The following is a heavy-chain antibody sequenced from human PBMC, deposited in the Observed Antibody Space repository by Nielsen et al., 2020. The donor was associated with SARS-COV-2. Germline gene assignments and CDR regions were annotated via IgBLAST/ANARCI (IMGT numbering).Heavy chain of an antibody. CDR3: CITIFGVPGAFDI. V-gene: IGHV7-4-1*02. D-gene: IGHD3-3*01. Sequence: ASVKVSCKASGGTFSSYAISWVRQAPGQGLEWMGWINTNTGNPTYAQGFTGRFVFSLDTSVSTAYLQISSLKAEDTAVYYCCITIFGVPGAFDIWGQGTMVTVSS. J-gene: IGHJ3*02. CDR1: GGTFSSYA. CDR2: INTNTGNP.